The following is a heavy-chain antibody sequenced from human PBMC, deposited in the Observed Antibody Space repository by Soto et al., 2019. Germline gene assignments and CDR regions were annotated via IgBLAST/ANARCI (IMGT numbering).Heavy chain of an antibody. J-gene: IGHJ6*02. CDR3: AGHGALTIFGVVTPYYDYGMDF. V-gene: IGHV1-69*13. CDR1: GGPFTSYA. Sequence: AVQVAIRASGGPFTSYAIRWVRQAPRQCLEWIGGVIPIFGTANYAQKFQGSVTITADESTSTAYMELSSLRSDDTAVYYCAGHGALTIFGVVTPYYDYGMDFWGQGTTVPVSS. CDR2: VIPIFGTA. D-gene: IGHD3-3*01.